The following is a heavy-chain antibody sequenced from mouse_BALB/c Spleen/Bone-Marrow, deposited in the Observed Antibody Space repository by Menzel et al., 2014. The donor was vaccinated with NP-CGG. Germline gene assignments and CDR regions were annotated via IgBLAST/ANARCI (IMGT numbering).Heavy chain of an antibody. CDR1: GYTFTDYV. CDR3: ARWSFDY. Sequence: VKLVESGPELVKPGASVKMSCKASGYTFTDYVISWVKQRTGQGLEWIGVIYPGSGSTYYNEKFKGKATLTADKSSNTAYMQLSSLTSEDSAVYFCARWSFDYWGQGTTLTVSS. J-gene: IGHJ2*01. CDR2: IYPGSGST. V-gene: IGHV1-77*01.